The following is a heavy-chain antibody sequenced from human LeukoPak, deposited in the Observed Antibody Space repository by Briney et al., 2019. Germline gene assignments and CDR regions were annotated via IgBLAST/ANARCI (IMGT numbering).Heavy chain of an antibody. CDR3: ARSVVPAAPFDY. J-gene: IGHJ4*02. D-gene: IGHD2-2*01. V-gene: IGHV3-30*01. CDR1: GFTFSSYA. CDR2: ISYDGSNK. Sequence: GGSLRLSCAASGFTFSSYAMHWVRQAPGKGLEWVAVISYDGSNKYYADSVKGRFTISRDNSKNTLYLQMNSLRAEDTAVYYRARSVVPAAPFDYWGQGTLVTVSS.